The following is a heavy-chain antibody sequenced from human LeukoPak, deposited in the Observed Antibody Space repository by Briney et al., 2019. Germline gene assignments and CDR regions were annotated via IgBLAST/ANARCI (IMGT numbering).Heavy chain of an antibody. D-gene: IGHD4-23*01. CDR3: ARNGGNSDFDY. J-gene: IGHJ4*02. CDR1: GGSISSSSGNC. Sequence: SETLSLTCAVSGGSISSSSGNCWTWVRQPPGKGLEWIGEIYHSGSTNYNPSLRSRVTMLLDKSKNQFSLKLSSVTAADTAIYYCARNGGNSDFDYWGQGTLVTVSS. V-gene: IGHV4-4*02. CDR2: IYHSGST.